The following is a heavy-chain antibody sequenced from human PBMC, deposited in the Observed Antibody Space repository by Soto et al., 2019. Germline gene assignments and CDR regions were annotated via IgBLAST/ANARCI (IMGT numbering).Heavy chain of an antibody. V-gene: IGHV4-59*08. CDR2: ISYSGSSI. Sequence: PSETLSLTCTVSGGSINLYYWSWLRQPPGKGLEWVASISYSGSSINYSPSLKSRLTISVDTSNNQFSLKVNSVTASDTAVYYCARAGRGGWYWFDPWGQGTLVTVSS. CDR3: ARAGRGGWYWFDP. J-gene: IGHJ5*02. D-gene: IGHD6-19*01. CDR1: GGSINLYY.